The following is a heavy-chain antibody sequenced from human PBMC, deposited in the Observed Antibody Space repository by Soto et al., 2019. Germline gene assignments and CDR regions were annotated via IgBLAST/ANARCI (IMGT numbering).Heavy chain of an antibody. J-gene: IGHJ3*01. CDR3: VRDDRWAFDF. D-gene: IGHD3-22*01. CDR2: ISIGSGSI. Sequence: EVHLVESGGGLVQQGGSLRVSCAASGFTFSNYAMNWVRQAPGKGLEWVSYISIGSGSIFYADSVKGRFTISRDDAKNSLYLQMNTLRDEDTAVYYCVRDDRWAFDFWGQGTMVTVSS. V-gene: IGHV3-48*02. CDR1: GFTFSNYA.